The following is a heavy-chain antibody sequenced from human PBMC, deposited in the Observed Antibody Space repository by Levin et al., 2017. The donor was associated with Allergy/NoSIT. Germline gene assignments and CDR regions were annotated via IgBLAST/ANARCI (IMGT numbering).Heavy chain of an antibody. Sequence: PSETLSLTCTVSGGSVSSSNYYWGWIRQPPGKGLEWIASIYYSGSTYYNPSLKSRVTISVDTSKNQFSLKLSSVTAADTAVYYCARNPDYGDFFDYWGQGTLVTVSS. CDR2: IYYSGST. D-gene: IGHD4-17*01. J-gene: IGHJ4*02. CDR3: ARNPDYGDFFDY. V-gene: IGHV4-39*01. CDR1: GGSVSSSNYY.